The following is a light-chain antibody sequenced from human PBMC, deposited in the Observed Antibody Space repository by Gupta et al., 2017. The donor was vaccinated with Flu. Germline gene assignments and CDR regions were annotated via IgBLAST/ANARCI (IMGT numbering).Light chain of an antibody. J-gene: IGLJ1*01. CDR2: DVG. CDR1: NSDIGTYNR. V-gene: IGLV2-23*02. CDR3: CSYTLSTPLV. Sequence: NSDIGTYNRVSCYQQHAGKAPKLMMFDVGKRPSGVSYRFSGYKSGNTASLTISGLQSEDEADYYYCSYTLSTPLVFGSGTKVTVL.